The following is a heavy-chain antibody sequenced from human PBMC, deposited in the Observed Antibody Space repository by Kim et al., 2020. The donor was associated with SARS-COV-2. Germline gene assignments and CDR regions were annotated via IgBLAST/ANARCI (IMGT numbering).Heavy chain of an antibody. V-gene: IGHV5-51*01. CDR2: IYPGDSDT. D-gene: IGHD2-15*01. CDR1: GYSFTSYW. CDR3: ARRSGGRGRNYYYYYGMDV. J-gene: IGHJ6*02. Sequence: GESLKISCKGSGYSFTSYWIGWVRQMPGKGLEWMGIIYPGDSDTRYSPSFQGQVTISADKSISTAYLQWSSLKASDTAMYYCARRSGGRGRNYYYYYGMDVWGQGTTVTVSS.